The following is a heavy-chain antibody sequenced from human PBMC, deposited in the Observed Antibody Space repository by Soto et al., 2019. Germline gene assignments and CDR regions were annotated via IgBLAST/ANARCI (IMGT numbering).Heavy chain of an antibody. CDR3: ARESEDLTSNFDY. CDR1: GSTFNSDA. V-gene: IGHV3-23*01. J-gene: IGHJ4*02. CDR2: MSGSGDSA. Sequence: GWSLRLSCEATGSTFNSDAMSWFRLCPGKGLEWVSAMSGSGDSAYYADSVKGRFTISRDNAKNSLYLEMNSLRAEDTSVYYCARESEDLTSNFDYWGQGTLVTVSS.